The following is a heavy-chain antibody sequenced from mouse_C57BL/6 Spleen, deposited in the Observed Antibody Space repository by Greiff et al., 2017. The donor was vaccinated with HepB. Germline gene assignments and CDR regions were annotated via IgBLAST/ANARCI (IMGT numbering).Heavy chain of an antibody. V-gene: IGHV7-3*01. J-gene: IGHJ4*01. CDR1: GFTFTDYY. D-gene: IGHD2-1*01. CDR3: ARSPSYGKSAMDY. CDR2: IRNKANGYTT. Sequence: DVHLVESGGGLVQPGGSLSLSCAASGFTFTDYYMSWVRQPPGKALEWLGFIRNKANGYTTEYSASVKGRFTISRDNSQSILHLQMNALRAEDSATYYCARSPSYGKSAMDYWGQGTSVTVSS.